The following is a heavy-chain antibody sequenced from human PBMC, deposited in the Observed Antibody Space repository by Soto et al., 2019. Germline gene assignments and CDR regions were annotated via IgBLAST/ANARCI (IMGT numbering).Heavy chain of an antibody. V-gene: IGHV4-34*01. D-gene: IGHD3-10*01. J-gene: IGHJ5*02. CDR2: INHAGTT. Sequence: QVQLQQWGAGLLKPSETLSLTCAVYGGSSSGYYYSWIRQPPGKGLEWIGEINHAGTTNYNPSLKSRVTVSVDVSKNQVSLKLNSVAAADTAMYYCARGRYYYGSGSLNWFDPWGQGTLVTVSS. CDR3: ARGRYYYGSGSLNWFDP. CDR1: GGSSSGYY.